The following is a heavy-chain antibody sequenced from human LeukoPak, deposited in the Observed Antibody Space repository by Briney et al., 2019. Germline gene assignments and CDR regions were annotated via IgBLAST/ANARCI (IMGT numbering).Heavy chain of an antibody. CDR3: ARVNGDYYGSGSYYSNWFDP. Sequence: SETLSLTCAVSGVSISSYYWSWIRQPPGKGLEWIGYIYYSGSTNYNPSLKSRVTISVDTSKNQFSLKPSSVTAADTAVYYCARVNGDYYGSGSYYSNWFDPWGQGTLVTVSS. CDR2: IYYSGST. V-gene: IGHV4-59*01. D-gene: IGHD3-10*01. J-gene: IGHJ5*02. CDR1: GVSISSYY.